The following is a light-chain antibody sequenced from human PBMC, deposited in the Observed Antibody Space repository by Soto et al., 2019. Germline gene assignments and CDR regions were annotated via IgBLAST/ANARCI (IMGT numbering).Light chain of an antibody. J-gene: IGKJ4*01. Sequence: IQLTQSPPSLSASVGDSVTITCRASQDIAIYLAWYQQKPGEAPNLLIHTASTLHGGVPSRFSGSGSGTDFTLTITSLQAEDFATYFCQQTRSYPWTFGGGTKVDIK. CDR2: TAS. CDR3: QQTRSYPWT. V-gene: IGKV1-9*01. CDR1: QDIAIY.